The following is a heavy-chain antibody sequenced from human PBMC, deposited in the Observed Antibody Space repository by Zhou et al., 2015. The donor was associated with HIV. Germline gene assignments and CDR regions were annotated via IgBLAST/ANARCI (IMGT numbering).Heavy chain of an antibody. Sequence: QVQLVESGGGVVQPGRSLRLSCAASGFTFSSYAMHWVRQAPGKGLEWVAVISYDGSNKYYADSVKGRFTISRDNSKNTLYLQMNSLRAEDTAVYYCARALCGGDCYPYYYYMDVWGKGTTVTVSS. CDR3: ARALCGGDCYPYYYYMDV. V-gene: IGHV3-30-3*01. J-gene: IGHJ6*03. CDR1: GFTFSSYA. CDR2: ISYDGSNK. D-gene: IGHD2-21*01.